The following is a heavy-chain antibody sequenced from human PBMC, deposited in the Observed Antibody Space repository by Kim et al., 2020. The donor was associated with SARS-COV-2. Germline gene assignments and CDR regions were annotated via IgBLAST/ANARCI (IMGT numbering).Heavy chain of an antibody. CDR3: AREESAVADY. D-gene: IGHD6-19*01. Sequence: NIYYAESGKGRFTISRDNSKTTVFLRMNGLTPEDTAVYFCAREESAVADYWGPGTLVTVSS. CDR2: NI. V-gene: IGHV3-30*01. J-gene: IGHJ4*02.